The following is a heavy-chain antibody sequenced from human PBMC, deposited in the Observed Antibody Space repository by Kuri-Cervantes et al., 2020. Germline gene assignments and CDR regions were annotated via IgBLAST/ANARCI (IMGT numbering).Heavy chain of an antibody. CDR1: GGSFSGYY. D-gene: IGHD1-7*01. Sequence: SETLSLTCAVYGGSFSGYYWSWIRQPPGKGLEWIGEISHSRSTNYTPSLKSRVTISVDTSKNQFSLKLSSVTAADSAVYYCARPITGTTWVAFHIWGLGTLVTVSS. V-gene: IGHV4-34*01. J-gene: IGHJ3*02. CDR3: ARPITGTTWVAFHI. CDR2: ISHSRST.